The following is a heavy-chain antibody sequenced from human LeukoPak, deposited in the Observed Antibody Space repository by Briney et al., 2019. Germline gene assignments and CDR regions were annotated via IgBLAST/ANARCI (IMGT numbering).Heavy chain of an antibody. J-gene: IGHJ5*02. V-gene: IGHV4-38-2*01. CDR3: ARQDDNDHGDPNWFDP. Sequence: PSEPLSLTCAVSGYSISSGRYWGWIRQPPGKGLECIGTINYSGRTLYSESLRSRVTISVDTSKNEFSLKLNSVTAADTALYYCARQDDNDHGDPNWFDPWGQGFLVTVSS. CDR1: GYSISSGRY. CDR2: INYSGRT. D-gene: IGHD4-17*01.